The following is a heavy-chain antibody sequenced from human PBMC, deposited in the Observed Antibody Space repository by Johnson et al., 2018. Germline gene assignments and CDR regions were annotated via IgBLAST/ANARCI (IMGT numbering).Heavy chain of an antibody. CDR1: GFTFSSYG. CDR3: AAYVRLQFLEWLTY. CDR2: ISSDASYE. D-gene: IGHD3-3*01. J-gene: IGHJ4*02. V-gene: IGHV3-33*05. Sequence: QVQLVQSGGGVVQPGRSLRLSCAASGFTFSSYGMHWVRQAPGKGLEWVAFISSDASYEYYADSVKGRFTISRDHSKSTLYLQINSLKTEDTALYYCAAYVRLQFLEWLTYWGQGTQVTVSS.